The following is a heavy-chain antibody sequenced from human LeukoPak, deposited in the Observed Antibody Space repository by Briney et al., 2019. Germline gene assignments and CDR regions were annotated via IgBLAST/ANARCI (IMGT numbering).Heavy chain of an antibody. CDR1: GGTFSSYA. CDR2: IIPIFGIA. V-gene: IGHV1-69*04. CDR3: ARDACSSTSCYSYYYYYGMEV. D-gene: IGHD2-2*01. J-gene: IGHJ6*02. Sequence: SVKVSCKASGGTFSSYAISWVRQAPGQELEWMGRIIPIFGIANYAQKFQGRVTITADKSTSTTYMELSSLRSEDTAVYYCARDACSSTSCYSYYYYYGMEVWGQGTTVTVSS.